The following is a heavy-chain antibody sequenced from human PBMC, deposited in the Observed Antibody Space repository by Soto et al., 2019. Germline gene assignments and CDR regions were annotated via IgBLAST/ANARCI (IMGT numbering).Heavy chain of an antibody. CDR3: ARVYYHDSSGYYYPAHCFEP. Sequence: SETLSLTCTVSGGSISSYYWSWIRQPPGKGLVWIGYIYYSGSTNYNPSLKSRVTISVDTSKNQFSLKLSSVTAADTAVYYCARVYYHDSSGYYYPAHCFEPWGQGTLVTVSS. CDR1: GGSISSYY. D-gene: IGHD3-22*01. CDR2: IYYSGST. J-gene: IGHJ5*02. V-gene: IGHV4-59*01.